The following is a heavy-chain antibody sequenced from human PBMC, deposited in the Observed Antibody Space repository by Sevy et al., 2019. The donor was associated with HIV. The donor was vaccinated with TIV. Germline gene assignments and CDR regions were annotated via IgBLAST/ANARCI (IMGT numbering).Heavy chain of an antibody. V-gene: IGHV4-59*01. CDR2: IYYSGGT. Sequence: SETLSLTCSVSGGSMNRYYWSWIRQPPGKGLEWIGFIYYSGGTKYNPYLKSRDTISLDTSENQFSLKLSSVTAADTAAYYCARVGFNWNDVAYWGQGTLVTGSS. D-gene: IGHD1-1*01. J-gene: IGHJ4*02. CDR1: GGSMNRYY. CDR3: ARVGFNWNDVAY.